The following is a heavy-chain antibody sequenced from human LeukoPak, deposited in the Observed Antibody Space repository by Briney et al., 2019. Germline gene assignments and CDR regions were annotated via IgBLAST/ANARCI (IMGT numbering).Heavy chain of an antibody. CDR3: AKRGGTESFYYYYYMDV. CDR2: ISRSGGTT. Sequence: GGSLRLSCAASGFTFSSYDMTWVRQTPGKGLEWVALISRSGGTTYYADSVKCRFTTSRDNSKNTLYLQMNSLRAEDTAEYYCAKRGGTESFYYYYYMDVWGKGTTVTVSS. V-gene: IGHV3-23*01. J-gene: IGHJ6*03. CDR1: GFTFSSYD. D-gene: IGHD2-15*01.